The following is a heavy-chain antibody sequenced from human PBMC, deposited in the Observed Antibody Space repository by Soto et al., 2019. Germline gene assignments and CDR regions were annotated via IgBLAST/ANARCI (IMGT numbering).Heavy chain of an antibody. CDR3: ARRAAAGPNDAFDI. CDR1: GGSISSGGYY. J-gene: IGHJ3*02. Sequence: QVQLQESGPGLVKPSQTLSLTCTVSGGSISSGGYYWSWIRQHPGKGLEWIGYIYYSGSTYYNPSLKRLVTISVDTSKNQFSLKLSSVTAADTAVYYWARRAAAGPNDAFDIWGQGTMVTVSS. V-gene: IGHV4-31*01. D-gene: IGHD6-13*01. CDR2: IYYSGST.